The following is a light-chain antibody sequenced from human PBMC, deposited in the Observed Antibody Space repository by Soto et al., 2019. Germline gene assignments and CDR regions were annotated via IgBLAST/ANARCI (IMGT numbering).Light chain of an antibody. CDR2: ATS. CDR1: RNVSIY. J-gene: IGKJ5*01. V-gene: IGKV1-39*01. Sequence: EIPLTQSPSSLAASVVDRLTLTCRASRNVSIYLNWYQHKPGKGPTLLIHATSNLQIGVPSRFSGSGSGTEFTLTISSLEPEDFGTYYCKQSYKMPSFGQGTRLEIK. CDR3: KQSYKMPS.